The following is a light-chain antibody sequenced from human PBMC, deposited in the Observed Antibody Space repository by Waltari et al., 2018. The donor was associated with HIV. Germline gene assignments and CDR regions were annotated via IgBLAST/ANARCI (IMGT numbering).Light chain of an antibody. V-gene: IGKV3-20*01. J-gene: IGKJ2*01. CDR2: GAS. CDR3: QQYGTSPYT. CDR1: QSVSNSH. Sequence: EIVLTQSPGTLSLSPGERATLSCRASQSVSNSHLAWYQQTPGLPPRLLIYGASSRATGTPDRFGGSGSGTDFTLTISRLEPEDFAVYYCQQYGTSPYTFGQGTKLEIK.